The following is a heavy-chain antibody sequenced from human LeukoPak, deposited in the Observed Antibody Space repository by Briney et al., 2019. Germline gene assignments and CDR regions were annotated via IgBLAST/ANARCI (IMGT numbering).Heavy chain of an antibody. Sequence: SETLSLTCTVSGASISSGSFFWSWIRQPAGKGLEWIGRVYTNGNTASLSTNYNPSLKSRVTISVDTSKNQFSLKLSSVTAADTAVYYCARDVRNCSGGSCYSRERDYYYYYHMDVWGKGTTVTVSS. J-gene: IGHJ6*03. CDR2: VYTNGNT. V-gene: IGHV4-61*02. D-gene: IGHD2-15*01. CDR1: GASISSGSFF. CDR3: ARDVRNCSGGSCYSRERDYYYYYHMDV.